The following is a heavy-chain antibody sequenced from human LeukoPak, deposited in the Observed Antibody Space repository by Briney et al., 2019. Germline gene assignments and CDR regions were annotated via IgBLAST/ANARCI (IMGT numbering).Heavy chain of an antibody. CDR3: ARHRTTVTTALI. D-gene: IGHD4-17*01. Sequence: KPSETLSLTCTVSGGSISSYYWSWIRQPAGKGLEWIGRIYSSGSTSGSTNYNPSLKSRVTMSLDTSKNQFSLKLSSVTAADTAVYYCARHRTTVTTALIWGQGTLVTVSS. V-gene: IGHV4-4*07. CDR2: IYSSGSTSGST. CDR1: GGSISSYY. J-gene: IGHJ4*02.